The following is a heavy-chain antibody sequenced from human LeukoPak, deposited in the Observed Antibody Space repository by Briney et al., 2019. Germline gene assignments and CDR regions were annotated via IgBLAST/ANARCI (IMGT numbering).Heavy chain of an antibody. CDR1: GFTFSNAW. D-gene: IGHD2-2*01. V-gene: IGHV3-15*01. J-gene: IGHJ4*02. Sequence: PGGSLRLSCAASGFTFSNAWMSWVRQAPGKGLEWVGRIKSKTDGGTTDYAAPVKGRFTISRDGSKDTLYLQMNSLRTEDTAVYYGIKLIWSSRTSWYADYWGQGTLVTV. CDR3: IKLIWSSRTSWYADY. CDR2: IKSKTDGGTT.